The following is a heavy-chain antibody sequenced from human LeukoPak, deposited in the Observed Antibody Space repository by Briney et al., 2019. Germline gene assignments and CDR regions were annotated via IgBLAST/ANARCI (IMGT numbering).Heavy chain of an antibody. Sequence: GRSLRLSCAASGFTFSSYAMHWVRQAPGKGLEWVAVISYDGSKKYYADSVRGRFTISRDNSKNTLYVQMNSLRAEDTAVYYCARDGGYEPSRFDYWGQGTLVTVSS. CDR1: GFTFSSYA. J-gene: IGHJ4*02. CDR3: ARDGGYEPSRFDY. V-gene: IGHV3-30-3*01. D-gene: IGHD5-12*01. CDR2: ISYDGSKK.